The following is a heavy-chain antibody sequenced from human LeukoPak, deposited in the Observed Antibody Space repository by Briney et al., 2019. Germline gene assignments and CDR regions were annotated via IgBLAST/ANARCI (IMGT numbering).Heavy chain of an antibody. CDR3: ARHDSSGPYNAFDI. CDR2: FYYSGTT. V-gene: IGHV4-39*01. J-gene: IGHJ3*02. CDR1: GGSFSDYY. D-gene: IGHD3-22*01. Sequence: PSETLSLTCTVYGGSFSDYYWGWIRQPPGKGLEWIGSFYYSGTTYYNPSLKSRVTISVDTSKNQFSLRLSSVTAADTAVYYCARHDSSGPYNAFDIWGQGTMVTVSS.